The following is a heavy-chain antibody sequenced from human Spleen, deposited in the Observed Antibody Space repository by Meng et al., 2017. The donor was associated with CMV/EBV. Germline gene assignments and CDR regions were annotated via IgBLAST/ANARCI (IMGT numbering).Heavy chain of an antibody. D-gene: IGHD3-22*01. Sequence: LEECEPGWAKVWWTLSLPCWFFLGCMCRSFHVWGASRDPGGTGLEGIGSCVYGGITYYSSSLKSRVPIAVDSPKSQLSLKLNSVPAAYTAVDYCARGGMVVIVNHYFVSWGQETLVTVSS. CDR2: CVYGGIT. J-gene: IGHJ4*02. CDR3: ARGGMVVIVNHYFVS. V-gene: IGHV4-39*07. CDR1: LGCMCRSFHV.